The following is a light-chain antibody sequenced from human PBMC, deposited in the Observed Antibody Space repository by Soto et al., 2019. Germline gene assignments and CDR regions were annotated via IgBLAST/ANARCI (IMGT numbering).Light chain of an antibody. V-gene: IGLV1-40*01. CDR2: GNS. Sequence: SVLTQPPSVSGAPGQRVTISCTGSSSNIGAGYDVHWYQQLPGTAPKLLIYGNSNRPSGVPDRFSGSKSGTSASLAITGLQAEDEADYSCQSYDSTLNGSYVFGTGTKVTVL. CDR3: QSYDSTLNGSYV. CDR1: SSNIGAGYD. J-gene: IGLJ1*01.